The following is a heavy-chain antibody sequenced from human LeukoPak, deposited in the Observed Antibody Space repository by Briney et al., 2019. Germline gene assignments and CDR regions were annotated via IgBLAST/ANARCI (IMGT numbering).Heavy chain of an antibody. CDR2: IYSGGTT. V-gene: IGHV3-53*01. CDR1: GFTVSSKY. D-gene: IGHD2-15*01. Sequence: GTSLRLSCAAPGFTVSSKYMSWVRQAPGKGLEWVSVIYSGGTTYYGDSVKGRFTISRDNSKNTVSLQMNSLRAEDTAVYYCARGVVAAAVFDYWGQGTLVTVSS. CDR3: ARGVVAAAVFDY. J-gene: IGHJ4*02.